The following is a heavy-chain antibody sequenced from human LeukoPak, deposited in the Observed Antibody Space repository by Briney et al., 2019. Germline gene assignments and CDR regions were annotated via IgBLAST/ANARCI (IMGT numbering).Heavy chain of an antibody. V-gene: IGHV4-31*03. CDR2: IYYSGST. CDR3: ARVMMDNYGYESSYFYYGMDV. Sequence: PSQTLSLTCTVSGVSISTGGFYWTWIRQHPGKGPEWIGYIYYSGSTYYNPSLKGRVTLSVDTSANKFSLKVTSVTTADTAVYYCARVMMDNYGYESSYFYYGMDVWGPGTTVSISS. CDR1: GVSISTGGFY. D-gene: IGHD5-18*01. J-gene: IGHJ6*02.